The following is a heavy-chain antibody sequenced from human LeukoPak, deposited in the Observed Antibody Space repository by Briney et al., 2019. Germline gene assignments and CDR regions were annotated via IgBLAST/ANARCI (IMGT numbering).Heavy chain of an antibody. V-gene: IGHV4-34*01. CDR2: INHSGST. J-gene: IGHJ4*02. CDR1: GGSFSGYY. D-gene: IGHD6-13*01. Sequence: PSETLSLTCAVYGGSFSGYYWSWIRQPPGKGLEWIGEINHSGSTNYNPSLMSRVTISVDTSKNQFSLKLSSVTAADTAVYYCARNPGYSSSWYSDYWGQGTLVTVSS. CDR3: ARNPGYSSSWYSDY.